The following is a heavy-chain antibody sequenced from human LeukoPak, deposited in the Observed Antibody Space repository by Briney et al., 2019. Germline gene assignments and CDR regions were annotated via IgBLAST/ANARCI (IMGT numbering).Heavy chain of an antibody. CDR3: ARDDNTGITGTTRRVPHSSLDY. CDR1: GFTFSSYS. CDR2: ISSSSSYI. V-gene: IGHV3-21*01. J-gene: IGHJ4*02. Sequence: GGSLRLSCAASGFTFSSYSMNWVRQAPGKGLEWVSSISSSSSYIYYADSVKGRFTISRDNAKNSLYLQMNSLRAEDTAVYYCARDDNTGITGTTRRVPHSSLDYWGQGTLVTVSS. D-gene: IGHD1-7*01.